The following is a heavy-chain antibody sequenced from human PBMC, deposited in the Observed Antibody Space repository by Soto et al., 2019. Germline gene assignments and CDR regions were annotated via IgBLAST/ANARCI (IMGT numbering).Heavy chain of an antibody. J-gene: IGHJ6*02. Sequence: SVKVSCKASGGTFSSYAISWVRQAPGQGLEWMGGIIPIFGTANYAQKFQGRVTITADESTSTAYMELSSLRSEDTAVYYCARDDIVGATTGYYYYYYGTDVWGQGTTVTVSS. CDR3: ARDDIVGATTGYYYYYYGTDV. V-gene: IGHV1-69*13. CDR1: GGTFSSYA. D-gene: IGHD1-26*01. CDR2: IIPIFGTA.